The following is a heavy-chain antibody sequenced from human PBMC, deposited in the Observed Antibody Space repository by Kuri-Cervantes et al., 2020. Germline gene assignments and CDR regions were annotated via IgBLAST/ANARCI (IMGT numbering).Heavy chain of an antibody. CDR1: GFTFSSYA. V-gene: IGHV3-23*01. Sequence: GGSLRLSCAASGFTFSSYAMSWVRQAPGKGLEWVSAISGSGGSTYYADSVKGRFTISRDNSKNTLYLQMNSLRAEDTAVYYCASRPTRGNCSSTSCQGDYWGQGTLVTVSS. J-gene: IGHJ4*02. CDR2: ISGSGGST. CDR3: ASRPTRGNCSSTSCQGDY. D-gene: IGHD2-2*01.